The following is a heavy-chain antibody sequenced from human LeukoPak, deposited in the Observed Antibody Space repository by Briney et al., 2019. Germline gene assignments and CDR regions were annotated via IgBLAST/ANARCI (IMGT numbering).Heavy chain of an antibody. CDR2: IYYSGSS. CDR3: VRAPGAFDI. CDR1: GGSITSYY. J-gene: IGHJ3*02. Sequence: PSETLSLTCTVSGGSITSYYWGWIRQPPGKGLEWIGRIYYSGSSYYNPSLKSRVTISMDTSKNQFSLKLSSVTAADTAVYFCVRAPGAFDIWGQGTMVTVSS. V-gene: IGHV4-39*07.